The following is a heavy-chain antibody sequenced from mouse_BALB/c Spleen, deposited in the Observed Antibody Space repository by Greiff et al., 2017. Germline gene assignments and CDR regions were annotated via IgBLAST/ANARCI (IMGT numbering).Heavy chain of an antibody. CDR1: GDSITSGY. V-gene: IGHV3-8*02. Sequence: VQLQQSGPSLVKPSQSLSLTCSVSGDSITSGYWNWVRQFPGNKLEYMGYISYSGSTDYYPSLKSRISITRDTSKNQYYLLLNSVTTEDTATYYCARGRTTSWLGYWGQGTLVTVSA. CDR3: ARGRTTSWLGY. CDR2: ISYSGST. D-gene: IGHD1-1*01. J-gene: IGHJ3*01.